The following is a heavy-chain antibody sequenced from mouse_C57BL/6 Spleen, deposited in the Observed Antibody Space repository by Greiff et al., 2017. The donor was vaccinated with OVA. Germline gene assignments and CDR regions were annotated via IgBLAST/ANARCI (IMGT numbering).Heavy chain of an antibody. CDR3: AIYEAWFAY. D-gene: IGHD2-3*01. CDR1: GFSLTSYA. J-gene: IGHJ3*01. Sequence: VQVVESGPGLVAPSQSLSITCTVSGFSLTSYAISWVRQPPGKGLEWLGVIWTGGSTNYNSALKSRLSISKDNSKSQVFLKMNSLQTDDTARYYCAIYEAWFAYWGQGTLVTVSA. CDR2: IWTGGST. V-gene: IGHV2-9-1*01.